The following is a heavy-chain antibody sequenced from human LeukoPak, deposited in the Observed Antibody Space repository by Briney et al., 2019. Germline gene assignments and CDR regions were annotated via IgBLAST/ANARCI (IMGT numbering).Heavy chain of an antibody. V-gene: IGHV3-53*01. CDR1: GFTVSSYY. CDR3: ARASYYDFWSGYFDY. Sequence: SGGSLRLSCAASGFTVSSYYMNWVRQAPGKELEWVSVIYTGGGRYYADSVRGRFTISRDTSKNMVFLQMNSLGVEDTAVYYCARASYYDFWSGYFDYWGQGTLVTVSS. D-gene: IGHD3-3*01. CDR2: IYTGGGR. J-gene: IGHJ4*02.